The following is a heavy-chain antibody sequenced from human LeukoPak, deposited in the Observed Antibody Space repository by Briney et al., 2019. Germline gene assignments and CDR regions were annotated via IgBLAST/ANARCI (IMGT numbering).Heavy chain of an antibody. CDR2: ISGSGSST. Sequence: GGSLRLSCAASGFTFSSYAMSWVRQAPGKGLEWVSAISGSGSSTYYADSVKGRFTISRDNSKNTLYLQMNSLRAEDTAIYYCAKDRIQLTPPPLYYFVYWGQGTLVTVSS. CDR3: AKDRIQLTPPPLYYFVY. D-gene: IGHD1-1*01. CDR1: GFTFSSYA. J-gene: IGHJ4*02. V-gene: IGHV3-23*01.